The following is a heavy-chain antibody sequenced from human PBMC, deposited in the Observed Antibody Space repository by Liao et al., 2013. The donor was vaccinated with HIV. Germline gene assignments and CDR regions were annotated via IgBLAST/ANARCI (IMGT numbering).Heavy chain of an antibody. CDR1: GDSISNAY. D-gene: IGHD2-2*02. V-gene: IGHV4-59*01. J-gene: IGHJ6*03. Sequence: QLQLQESGPGLVKPSETLSLTCTVSGDSISNAYWGWIRQPPGKGLEWIGHISHSGFTNNNPSLKSRVIISIDLSNNEFSLDLSSVTAADTAVYYCGRLGQPSGDLYTGGYYYMDVWGKGPRSPSP. CDR3: GRLGQPSGDLYTGGYYYMDV. CDR2: ISHSGFT.